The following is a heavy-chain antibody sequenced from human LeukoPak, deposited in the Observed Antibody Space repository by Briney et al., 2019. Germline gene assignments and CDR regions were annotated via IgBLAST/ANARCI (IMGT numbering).Heavy chain of an antibody. J-gene: IGHJ3*02. D-gene: IGHD3-22*01. CDR2: INHSGST. Sequence: PSETLSLTCAVYGGSFSGYYWSWIRQPPGKGLEWIGEINHSGSTNYNPSLKSRVTISVDTSKNQFSLKLSSVTAADTAVYYCARITYYYDGSGYPDIWGQGTMVTVSS. CDR1: GGSFSGYY. CDR3: ARITYYYDGSGYPDI. V-gene: IGHV4-34*01.